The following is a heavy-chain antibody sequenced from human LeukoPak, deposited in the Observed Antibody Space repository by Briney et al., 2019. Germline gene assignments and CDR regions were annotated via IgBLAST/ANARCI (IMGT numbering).Heavy chain of an antibody. V-gene: IGHV3-23*01. D-gene: IGHD4-23*01. CDR1: GFTFSSYA. CDR2: ISGSGGST. J-gene: IGHJ4*02. Sequence: GGSLRLSCAASGFTFSSYAMSWVRQAPGKGLEWVSAISGSGGSTYYADSVKGRFTISRDNSKNTLYLQMNSLRAEDTAVYYCARDPDYGGNPYFDYWGQGNLVTVSS. CDR3: ARDPDYGGNPYFDY.